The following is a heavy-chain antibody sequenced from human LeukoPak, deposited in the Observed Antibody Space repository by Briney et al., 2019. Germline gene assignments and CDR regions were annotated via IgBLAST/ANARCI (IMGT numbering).Heavy chain of an antibody. V-gene: IGHV4-59*01. D-gene: IGHD2-2*01. CDR3: ARVFTPGYCSSTSCQNYYYYYGMDV. J-gene: IGHJ6*04. CDR1: GGSISSYY. Sequence: SETLSLTCTVSGGSISSYYWSWIRQPPGKGLEWIGYIYYSGSTNYNPSLKSRVTISVDTSKNQFSLKLSSVTAADTAVYYCARVFTPGYCSSTSCQNYYYYYGMDVWGKGTTVTVSS. CDR2: IYYSGST.